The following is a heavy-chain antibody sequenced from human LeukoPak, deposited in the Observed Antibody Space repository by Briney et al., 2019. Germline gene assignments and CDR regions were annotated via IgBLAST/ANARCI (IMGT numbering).Heavy chain of an antibody. CDR2: VNPHSGGT. CDR3: ARDRSSLYNGNYAF. J-gene: IGHJ4*02. Sequence: GASVTVSFKTSGYTFTDFYIHWVRQAPGQGLEFMGWVNPHSGGTSYAAKFRGRVTLTRDTSTTTSYMDLSSLTSDDTAVYYCARDRSSLYNGNYAFWGQGTLVTVSS. D-gene: IGHD5-12*01. CDR1: GYTFTDFY. V-gene: IGHV1-2*02.